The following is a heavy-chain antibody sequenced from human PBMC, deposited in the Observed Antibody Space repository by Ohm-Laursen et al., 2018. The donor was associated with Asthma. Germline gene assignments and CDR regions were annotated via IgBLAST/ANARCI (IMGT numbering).Heavy chain of an antibody. CDR1: EFTFSLYS. CDR3: ARRDYSGGDPNAAFDI. J-gene: IGHJ3*02. V-gene: IGHV3-48*01. Sequence: SLRLSCAASEFTFSLYSMNWVRQAPGKGLEWVSYISSSSSTIYYADSVKGRFTISRDNAKHSLYLQMTSLRAEDTAVYYCARRDYSGGDPNAAFDIWGQGTMVTVSS. D-gene: IGHD2-21*02. CDR2: ISSSSSTI.